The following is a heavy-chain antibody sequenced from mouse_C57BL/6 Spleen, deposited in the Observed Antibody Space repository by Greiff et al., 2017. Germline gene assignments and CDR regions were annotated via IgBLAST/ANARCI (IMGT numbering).Heavy chain of an antibody. D-gene: IGHD3-3*01. CDR3: ARGDRLYAMDY. Sequence: EVQLVESGPGLVKPSQSLSLTCSVTGYSITSGYYWNWIRQFPGNKLEWMGYISYDGSNNYNPSLKNRISITRDTSKDQFFLKLNSVTTEDTATYDCARGDRLYAMDYWGQGTSVTVSS. CDR2: ISYDGSN. CDR1: GYSITSGYY. J-gene: IGHJ4*01. V-gene: IGHV3-6*01.